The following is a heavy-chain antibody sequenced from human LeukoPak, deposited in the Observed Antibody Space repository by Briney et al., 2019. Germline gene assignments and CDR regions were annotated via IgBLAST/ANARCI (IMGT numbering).Heavy chain of an antibody. Sequence: PSETLSLTCAVYGGSFSGYYWRWIRQPPGKGLEWIGEINHSGSTNYNPSLKSRVTISVDTSKNQFSLKLSSVTAADTAVYYCAGMYYYDSSGYYFDYWGQGTLVTVSS. CDR1: GGSFSGYY. CDR2: INHSGST. J-gene: IGHJ4*02. V-gene: IGHV4-34*01. D-gene: IGHD3-22*01. CDR3: AGMYYYDSSGYYFDY.